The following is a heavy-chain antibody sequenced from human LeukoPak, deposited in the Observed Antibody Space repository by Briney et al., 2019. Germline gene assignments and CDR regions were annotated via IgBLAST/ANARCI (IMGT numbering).Heavy chain of an antibody. Sequence: GGSLRLSCAASRFTFSSYAMSWVRQAPGKGPEWVSAISDSGGSIHYADSVKGRFTISRDNSKNTLHLQVKSLRAEDAAVYYCVKNMESYGDSSTDSWGQGTLVTVSS. D-gene: IGHD4-17*01. CDR1: RFTFSSYA. V-gene: IGHV3-23*01. CDR2: ISDSGGSI. CDR3: VKNMESYGDSSTDS. J-gene: IGHJ4*02.